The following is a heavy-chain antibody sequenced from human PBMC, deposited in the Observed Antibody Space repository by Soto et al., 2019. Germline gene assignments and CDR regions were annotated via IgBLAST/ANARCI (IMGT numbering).Heavy chain of an antibody. CDR1: GGSISSGGYS. CDR3: ARVPDR. CDR2: IYYSGST. Sequence: QLQLQESGSGLVKPSQTLSLTCAVSGGSISSGGYSWSWIRQPPGKGLEWIGYIYYSGSTYYNPSPKCRVTITVDRSKNQCSLKLSYVAAADTAVYYCARVPDRWGQGTLVTVSS. J-gene: IGHJ5*02. D-gene: IGHD2-2*01. V-gene: IGHV4-30-2*01.